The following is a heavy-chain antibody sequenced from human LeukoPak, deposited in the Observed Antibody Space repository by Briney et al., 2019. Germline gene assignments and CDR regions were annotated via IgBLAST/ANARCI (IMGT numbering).Heavy chain of an antibody. D-gene: IGHD3-9*01. V-gene: IGHV1-69*06. J-gene: IGHJ6*04. CDR3: AKVHYDILTGPPFYYHGMDV. Sequence: ASVKVSCKASGGTFSSYAISWVRQAPGQGLEWMGGVIPIFGTANYAQKFQGRVTITADKSTSTAYMELSSLRSEDTAVYYCAKVHYDILTGPPFYYHGMDVWGKGTTVTVSS. CDR1: GGTFSSYA. CDR2: VIPIFGTA.